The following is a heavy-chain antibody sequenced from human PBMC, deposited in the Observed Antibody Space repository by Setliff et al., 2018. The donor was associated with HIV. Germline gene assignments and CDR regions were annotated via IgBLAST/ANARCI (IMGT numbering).Heavy chain of an antibody. CDR3: ARGVQSPPHYSYYYMDV. Sequence: SVKVSCKASGYMFIGYYIHWVRQAPGQGLDWMGRIIPILGVANYAQRFQGKVTITADKSTSTAYMELTSLRFDDTAMYYCARGVQSPPHYSYYYMDVWGEGTMVTVSS. V-gene: IGHV1-69*04. J-gene: IGHJ6*03. CDR2: IIPILGVA. CDR1: GYMFIGYY. D-gene: IGHD3-3*01.